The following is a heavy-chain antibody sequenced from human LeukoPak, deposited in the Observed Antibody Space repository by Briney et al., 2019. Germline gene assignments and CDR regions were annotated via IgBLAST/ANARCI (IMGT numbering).Heavy chain of an antibody. J-gene: IGHJ6*02. CDR1: GFTFSSYG. CDR3: ARVAGGSYSGTIYYYYYGMDV. D-gene: IGHD1-26*01. V-gene: IGHV3-33*01. Sequence: PGRSLRLSCAASGFTFSSYGMHWVRQAPGKGLEWVAVIWYDGSNKYYADSVKGRFTTSRDNSKNTLYLQMNSLRAEDMAVYYCARVAGGSYSGTIYYYYYGMDVWGQGTTVTVSS. CDR2: IWYDGSNK.